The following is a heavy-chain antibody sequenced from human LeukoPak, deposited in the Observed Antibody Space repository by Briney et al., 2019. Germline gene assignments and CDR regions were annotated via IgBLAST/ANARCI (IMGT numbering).Heavy chain of an antibody. D-gene: IGHD2-21*02. V-gene: IGHV1-46*01. CDR3: AACGGDCYDYYYYYYMDV. Sequence: ASVKVSCKASGYTFTSYYMHWVRQAPGQGLEWMGIINPSGGSTSYAQKFQGRVTMTRDTSISTAYMELSRLRSDDTAVYYCAACGGDCYDYYYYYYMDVWGKGTTVTVSS. J-gene: IGHJ6*03. CDR1: GYTFTSYY. CDR2: INPSGGST.